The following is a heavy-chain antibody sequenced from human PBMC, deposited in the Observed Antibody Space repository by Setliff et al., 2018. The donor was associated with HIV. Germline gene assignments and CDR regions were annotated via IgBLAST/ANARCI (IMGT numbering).Heavy chain of an antibody. CDR2: ISGSGANT. D-gene: IGHD5-18*01. V-gene: IGHV3-23*01. CDR1: GFIFSSYA. CDR3: ARNQGNSFGQGFDY. J-gene: IGHJ4*02. Sequence: PGGSLRLSCAASGFIFSSYAMSWVRQAPGKGLEWVSAISGSGANTYYADSVKGRFTISRDNSKNTLFLQMNSLKTEDTAVYYCARNQGNSFGQGFDYWGQGTLVTVSS.